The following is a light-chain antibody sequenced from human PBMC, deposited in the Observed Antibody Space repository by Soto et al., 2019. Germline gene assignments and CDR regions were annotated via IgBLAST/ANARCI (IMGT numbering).Light chain of an antibody. CDR3: QQYGSSSYT. Sequence: EIVLTQSPGTMSLSPGERATLSCRASQSVSSSYLAWYQQNPGQAPRLLIYGASSRDTGIPDRLSGSGSGTDFNLTISILEPEDFAVYFCQQYGSSSYTFGQGTKLEIK. J-gene: IGKJ2*01. V-gene: IGKV3-20*01. CDR2: GAS. CDR1: QSVSSSY.